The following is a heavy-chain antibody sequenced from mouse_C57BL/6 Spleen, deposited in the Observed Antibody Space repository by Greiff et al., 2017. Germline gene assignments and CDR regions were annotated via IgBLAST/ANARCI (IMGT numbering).Heavy chain of an antibody. CDR1: GFTFSSYT. CDR2: ISGGGGNT. D-gene: IGHD4-1*01. V-gene: IGHV5-9*01. Sequence: EVKVVESGGGLVKPGGSLKLSCAASGFTFSSYTMSWVRQTPEKRLEWVATISGGGGNTYYPDSVKGRFTISRDNAKNTLYLQMSSLRSEDTALYYCARPHWEDYFDYWGQGTTLTVSS. J-gene: IGHJ2*01. CDR3: ARPHWEDYFDY.